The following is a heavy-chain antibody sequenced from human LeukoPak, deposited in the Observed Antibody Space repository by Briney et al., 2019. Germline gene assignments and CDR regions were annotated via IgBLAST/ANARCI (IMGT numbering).Heavy chain of an antibody. Sequence: PGGSLRLSCAASGFTFSSYAMHWVRQAPGKGLEWGADISYDGSNKYYADSVKGRFTISRDNSKNTLYLQMNSLRAEDTAVYYCASTSGVDLMVRGVIITTPFDYWGQGTLVTVSS. CDR3: ASTSGVDLMVRGVIITTPFDY. V-gene: IGHV3-30*04. CDR1: GFTFSSYA. J-gene: IGHJ4*02. D-gene: IGHD3-10*01. CDR2: ISYDGSNK.